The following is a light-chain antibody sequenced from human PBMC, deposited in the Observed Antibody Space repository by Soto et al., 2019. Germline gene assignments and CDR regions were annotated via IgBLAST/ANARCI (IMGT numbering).Light chain of an antibody. CDR3: TSYAGSNNYV. J-gene: IGLJ1*01. CDR2: EVS. V-gene: IGLV2-8*01. CDR1: SSDVGGYNY. Sequence: QSALTQPPSASGSPGQSVTISCTGTSSDVGGYNYVSWYQQYPGKAPKLMIYEVSQRPSGVPDRFSGSKSGNTAPLTVSGLQAEDEADYYCTSYAGSNNYVFGTGTKVTVL.